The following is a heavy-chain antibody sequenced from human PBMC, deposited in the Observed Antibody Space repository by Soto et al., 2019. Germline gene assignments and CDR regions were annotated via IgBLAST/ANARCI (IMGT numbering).Heavy chain of an antibody. D-gene: IGHD4-17*01. V-gene: IGHV3-23*01. CDR2: ISGSGGST. CDR1: GFTFSSYA. CDR3: VKDAPYYGDYVWFDRSDAFDI. Sequence: GGSLRLSCAVSGFTFSSYAMSWVRQAPGKGLEWVSAISGSGGSTYYADSVKGRFTISRDNSKNTLYLQMNSLRAEDTAVYYCVKDAPYYGDYVWFDRSDAFDIWGQGTMVTVSS. J-gene: IGHJ3*02.